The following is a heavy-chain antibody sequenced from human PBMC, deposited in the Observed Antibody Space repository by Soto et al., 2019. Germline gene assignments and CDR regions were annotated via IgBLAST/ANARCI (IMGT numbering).Heavy chain of an antibody. CDR3: ACHTLFSPGNSSGCESAFDI. J-gene: IGHJ3*02. V-gene: IGHV1-2*04. CDR2: INPNSGGT. CDR1: GYTFTGYY. D-gene: IGHD6-19*01. Sequence: ASVKVSCKASGYTFTGYYMHWVRQAPGQGLEWMGWINPNSGGTNYAQKFQGWVTMTRDTSISTAYMELSRLRSDDTAVYYCACHTLFSPGNSSGCESAFDIWGQGTMVTV.